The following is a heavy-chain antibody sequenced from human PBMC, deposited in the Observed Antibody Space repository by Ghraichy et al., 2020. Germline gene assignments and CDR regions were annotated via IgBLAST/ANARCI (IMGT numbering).Heavy chain of an antibody. CDR2: IDFSGST. Sequence: SETLSLTCSVSGGSISTSMYYWGWIRQSPGKGLEWIGSIDFSGSTYYNPSLKSRVTISVDTSRNQLSLKLASVTVTDTAVYYCARSSSGWSRYSAAPSYWYFDLWGRGTLVTVSS. CDR1: GGSISTSMYY. V-gene: IGHV4-39*01. CDR3: ARSSSGWSRYSAAPSYWYFDL. D-gene: IGHD6-19*01. J-gene: IGHJ2*01.